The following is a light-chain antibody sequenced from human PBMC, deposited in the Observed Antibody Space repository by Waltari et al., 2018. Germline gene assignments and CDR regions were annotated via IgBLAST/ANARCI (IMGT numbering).Light chain of an antibody. V-gene: IGKV3-20*01. CDR2: SAS. Sequence: TVLTRPPGTLSSSPGDRATLPCRASQTVRGDFLAWYQQRRGHPPRLLLYSASKRAPGIPERFSGSGSGTDFTLTISGLEPEDFAVYYCQHYGTSLMYAFGQGTKLEIK. J-gene: IGKJ2*01. CDR1: QTVRGDF. CDR3: QHYGTSLMYA.